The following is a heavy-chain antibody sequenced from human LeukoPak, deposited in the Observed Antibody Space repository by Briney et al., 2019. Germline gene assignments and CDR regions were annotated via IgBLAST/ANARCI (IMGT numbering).Heavy chain of an antibody. CDR2: IRYDGSNK. J-gene: IGHJ4*02. CDR1: GFTFSSYG. Sequence: PGGSLRLSCAASGFTFSSYGMHWVRQAPGKGLEWVAFIRYDGSNKYYADSVKGRFTISRDNSKNTLYLQMNSLRAEDTAVYYCAKDEGLNDSSGYSGSDWGQGTLVTVSS. CDR3: AKDEGLNDSSGYSGSD. V-gene: IGHV3-30*02. D-gene: IGHD3-22*01.